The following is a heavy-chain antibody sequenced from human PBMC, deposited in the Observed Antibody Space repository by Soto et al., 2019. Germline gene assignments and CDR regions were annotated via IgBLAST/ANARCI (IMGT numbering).Heavy chain of an antibody. J-gene: IGHJ2*01. Sequence: KPSETLSLTCTVSGASISNNDYCWIWIRQTPGKGLEWIGYVYYSGTTDYIPSLKSRLSMSIDKSQNQFTLKLNSVTAADTATYYCARMSYFYDKWYFDLWGRGTLVTVSS. D-gene: IGHD3-22*01. CDR1: GASISNNDYC. V-gene: IGHV4-30-4*01. CDR3: ARMSYFYDKWYFDL. CDR2: VYYSGTT.